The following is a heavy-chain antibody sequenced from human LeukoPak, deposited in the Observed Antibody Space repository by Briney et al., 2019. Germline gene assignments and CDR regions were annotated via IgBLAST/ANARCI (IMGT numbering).Heavy chain of an antibody. V-gene: IGHV1-2*04. J-gene: IGHJ3*02. D-gene: IGHD3-3*01. Sequence: ASVKVSCKASGYTFTGYYIHWVRQAPGQGLEWMGWINPNSGGTNYTQKFQGWVTMTTDTSTSTAYMELRSLRSDDTAVYYCAREHYDFWSGYYNDAFDIWGQGTMVTVSS. CDR2: INPNSGGT. CDR3: AREHYDFWSGYYNDAFDI. CDR1: GYTFTGYY.